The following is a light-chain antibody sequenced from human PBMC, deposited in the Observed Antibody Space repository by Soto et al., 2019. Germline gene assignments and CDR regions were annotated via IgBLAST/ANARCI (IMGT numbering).Light chain of an antibody. V-gene: IGLV2-23*01. J-gene: IGLJ2*01. Sequence: QSALTQPASVSGSPGQSITISCTGTFSDVGSYNLVSWYQQHPGKAPKLMTYEDTKRPSGVSNRFSGSKSGYTASLTISGLQAEDEADYYCCSYAGSSTVVFGGGTQLTVL. CDR1: FSDVGSYNL. CDR3: CSYAGSSTVV. CDR2: EDT.